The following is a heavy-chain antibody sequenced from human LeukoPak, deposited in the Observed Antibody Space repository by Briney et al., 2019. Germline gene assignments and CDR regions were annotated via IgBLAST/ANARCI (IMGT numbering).Heavy chain of an antibody. J-gene: IGHJ6*03. CDR3: ARAGIGGSGSYYYYYYMDV. CDR1: GYTFTSYD. D-gene: IGHD3-10*01. V-gene: IGHV1-8*01. CDR2: MNPNSGNT. Sequence: GASVKVSCKASGYTFTSYDINWVRQATGQGLEWMGWMNPNSGNTGYAQKFQGRVTMTRDTSTSTVYMELSSLRSEDTAVYYCARAGIGGSGSYYYYYYMDVWGKGTTVTISS.